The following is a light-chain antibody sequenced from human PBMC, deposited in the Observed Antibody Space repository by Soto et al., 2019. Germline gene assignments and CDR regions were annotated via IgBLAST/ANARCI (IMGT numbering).Light chain of an antibody. Sequence: QSVLTQPPSVSGAPGQRVTISCTGTSSNIGAAYDVHWYQQFPGMAPKLLIFGNSDRPSGVPDRFSGSKSGTSASLAITGLQAEDEADYYCQSYDSRLSGYVFGTGTKVTVL. J-gene: IGLJ1*01. CDR3: QSYDSRLSGYV. V-gene: IGLV1-40*01. CDR1: SSNIGAAYD. CDR2: GNS.